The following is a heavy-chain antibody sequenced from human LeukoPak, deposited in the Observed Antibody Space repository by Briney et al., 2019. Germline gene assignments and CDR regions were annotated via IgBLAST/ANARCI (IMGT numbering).Heavy chain of an antibody. D-gene: IGHD3-22*01. Sequence: GWSLRLSCAASGFTFSNYALSWVRQAPGKGLDGVSGICAICDTSYYVDSVRGRFTISRDNSKNSLFVHMNDLRDTCAARCFFLKDFWPARDGGRYYSPFEYWGEGTLVTVSS. CDR3: LKDFWPARDGGRYYSPFEY. J-gene: IGHJ4*02. CDR2: ICAICDTS. V-gene: IGHV3-23*01. CDR1: GFTFSNYA.